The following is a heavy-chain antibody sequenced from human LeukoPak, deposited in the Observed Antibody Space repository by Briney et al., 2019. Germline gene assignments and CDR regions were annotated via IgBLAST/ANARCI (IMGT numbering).Heavy chain of an antibody. V-gene: IGHV5-51*01. J-gene: IGHJ4*02. CDR2: IYPSESDT. CDR1: GYSFTSYW. CDR3: ARLVAAADVSLGY. D-gene: IGHD6-13*01. Sequence: GESLKISCKASGYSFTSYWIGWVRQMAGKGLEWMGIIYPSESDTRYSPSFQGQVTISADKSISTAYLQWSSLKASDTAMYYCARLVAAADVSLGYWSQGTLVTVSS.